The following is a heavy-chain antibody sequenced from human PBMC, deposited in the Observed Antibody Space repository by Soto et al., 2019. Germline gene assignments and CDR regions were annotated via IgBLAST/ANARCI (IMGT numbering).Heavy chain of an antibody. J-gene: IGHJ4*02. CDR1: GFTFSSYS. V-gene: IGHV3-21*01. CDR2: ISSSSSYI. Sequence: GGSLRLSCAASGFTFSSYSMNWVRQAPGKGLEWVSSISSSSSYIYYADSVKGRFTISRDNAKNSLYLQMNSLRAEDTAVYYCARAGYYDYIWGSYPLFYWGQGTLVTVSS. D-gene: IGHD3-16*02. CDR3: ARAGYYDYIWGSYPLFY.